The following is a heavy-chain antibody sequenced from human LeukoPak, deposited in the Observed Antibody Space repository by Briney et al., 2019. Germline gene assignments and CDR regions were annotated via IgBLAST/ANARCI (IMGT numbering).Heavy chain of an antibody. CDR2: IKQDGSEK. J-gene: IGHJ4*02. CDR3: ASSSSGYSYGERDWFDY. CDR1: GFTFSSYW. D-gene: IGHD5-18*01. Sequence: GGSLRLSCAASGFTFSSYWMSWVRQAPGKGLEWVANIKQDGSEKYYVDSVKGRFTISRDNAKNSLYLQMNSLRAEDTAVYYRASSSSGYSYGERDWFDYWGQGTLVTVSS. V-gene: IGHV3-7*01.